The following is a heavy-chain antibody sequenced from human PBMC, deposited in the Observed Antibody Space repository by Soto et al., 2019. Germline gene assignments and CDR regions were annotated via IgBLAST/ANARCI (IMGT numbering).Heavy chain of an antibody. V-gene: IGHV3-15*01. J-gene: IGHJ4*02. CDR2: IKSKTNGGTT. CDR3: TSDDPINKN. CDR1: GFTFSNAW. Sequence: GGSLRLSCAASGFTFSNAWMSWVRQAPGKGLEWVGRIKSKTNGGTTDYAAPVKGRFTISRDDSKNTLYLQMNSLETEDSAVYYCTSDDPINKNWGQGSLVTVSS.